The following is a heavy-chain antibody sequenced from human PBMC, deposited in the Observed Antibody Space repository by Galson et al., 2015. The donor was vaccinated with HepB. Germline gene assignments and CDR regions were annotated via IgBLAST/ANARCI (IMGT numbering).Heavy chain of an antibody. D-gene: IGHD5-12*01. CDR2: ISYDGSNK. J-gene: IGHJ4*02. V-gene: IGHV3-30-3*01. CDR1: GFTFSSYA. Sequence: SLRLSCAASGFTFSSYAMHWVRQAPGKGLEWVAVISYDGSNKYYADSVKGRFTISRDNSKNTLYLQMNSLRAEDTAVYYCARVVYSGYEDYWGQGTLVTVSS. CDR3: ARVVYSGYEDY.